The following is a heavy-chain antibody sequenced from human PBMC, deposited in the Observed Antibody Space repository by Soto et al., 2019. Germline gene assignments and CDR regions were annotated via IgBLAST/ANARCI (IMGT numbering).Heavy chain of an antibody. CDR2: ISAYNGNT. CDR3: ARDLKKRYGSGSYYQYYYYGMDV. Sequence: VASVKVSCKASGYTFTSYGISWVRQAPGQGLEWMGWISAYNGNTNYAQKLQGRVTMTTDTSTSTAYMELRSLRSDDTAVYYCARDLKKRYGSGSYYQYYYYGMDVWGQGTTVTVSS. V-gene: IGHV1-18*01. D-gene: IGHD3-10*01. J-gene: IGHJ6*02. CDR1: GYTFTSYG.